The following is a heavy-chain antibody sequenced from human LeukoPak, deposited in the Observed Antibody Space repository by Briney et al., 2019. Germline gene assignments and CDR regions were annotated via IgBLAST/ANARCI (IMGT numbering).Heavy chain of an antibody. CDR1: GFTFSSYA. J-gene: IGHJ5*02. V-gene: IGHV3-30*04. D-gene: IGHD3-3*01. Sequence: PGRSLRLSCAVSGFTFSSYAMHWVRQAPGKGLEWVAVISNDGSNKYYADSVKGRFTISRDNSKNTLYLQMNSLRAEDTAVYYCARAGARDYDFWSGYSNWFDPWGQGTLVTVSS. CDR3: ARAGARDYDFWSGYSNWFDP. CDR2: ISNDGSNK.